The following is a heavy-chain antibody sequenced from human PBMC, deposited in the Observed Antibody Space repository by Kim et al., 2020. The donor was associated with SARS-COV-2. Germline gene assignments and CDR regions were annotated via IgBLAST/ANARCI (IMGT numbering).Heavy chain of an antibody. V-gene: IGHV4-39*01. CDR1: GGSISSSSYY. J-gene: IGHJ4*02. D-gene: IGHD2-2*01. CDR2: IYYSGST. CDR3: ATVEYQDRGADY. Sequence: SETLSLTCTVSGGSISSSSYYWGWIRQPPGKGLEWIGSIYYSGSTYYNPSLKSRVTISVDTSKNQFSLKLSSVTAADTAVYYCATVEYQDRGADYWGQGTLVTVSS.